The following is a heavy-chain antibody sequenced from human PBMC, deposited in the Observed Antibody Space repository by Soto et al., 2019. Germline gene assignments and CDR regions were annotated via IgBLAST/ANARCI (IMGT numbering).Heavy chain of an antibody. Sequence: GGSLRLSCAASGFTFSSYSMNWVRQAPGKGLEWVSYISSSSSTIYYADSVKGRFTISRDNAKNSLYLQMNSLRAEDTAVYYCARRVTIFGVVHFDYWGQGTLVTVSS. D-gene: IGHD3-3*01. V-gene: IGHV3-48*01. CDR3: ARRVTIFGVVHFDY. CDR2: ISSSSSTI. J-gene: IGHJ4*02. CDR1: GFTFSSYS.